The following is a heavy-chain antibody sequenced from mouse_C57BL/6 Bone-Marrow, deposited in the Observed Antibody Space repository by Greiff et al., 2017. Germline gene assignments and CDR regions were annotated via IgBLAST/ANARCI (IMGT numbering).Heavy chain of an antibody. CDR1: GYTFTSYW. D-gene: IGHD1-1*01. CDR3: ARKGTTVVATGYFDY. J-gene: IGHJ2*01. Sequence: QVQLQQSGAELVKPGASVKMSCKASGYTFTSYWITWVKQRPGQGLEWIGDIYPGSGSTNYNEKFKSKATLTVDTSSSTAYMQLSSLTSEDSAVYYCARKGTTVVATGYFDYWGQGTTLTVSS. CDR2: IYPGSGST. V-gene: IGHV1-55*01.